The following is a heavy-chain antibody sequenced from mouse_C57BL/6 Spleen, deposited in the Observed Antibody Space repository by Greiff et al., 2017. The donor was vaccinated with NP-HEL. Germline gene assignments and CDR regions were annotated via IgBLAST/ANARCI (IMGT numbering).Heavy chain of an antibody. D-gene: IGHD2-4*01. CDR2: INPSNGGT. CDR1: GYTFTSYW. Sequence: VQLQQSGTDLVKPGASVKLSCKASGYTFTSYWMHWVKQRPGQGLEWIGNINPSNGGTNYNEKFKSKATLTVDKSSSTAYMQLSSLTSEDSAVYYCARYYDYDLAWFAYWGQGTLVTVSA. CDR3: ARYYDYDLAWFAY. J-gene: IGHJ3*01. V-gene: IGHV1-53*01.